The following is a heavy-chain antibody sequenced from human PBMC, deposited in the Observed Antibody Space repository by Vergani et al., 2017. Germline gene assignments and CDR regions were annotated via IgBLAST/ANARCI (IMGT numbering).Heavy chain of an antibody. J-gene: IGHJ6*02. CDR2: INPNSGGT. CDR1: GYTFTNYY. Sequence: QVLLVQSGAEVKKPGASVRVSCKTSGYTFTNYYIHWVRQAPGQGLEWMGWINPNSGGTNYAQKFQGRVTMTRDTSISTAYMELSRLRSDDTAVYYCARILTGDFYYYGMDVWGQGTTVTVSS. D-gene: IGHD7-27*01. V-gene: IGHV1-2*02. CDR3: ARILTGDFYYYGMDV.